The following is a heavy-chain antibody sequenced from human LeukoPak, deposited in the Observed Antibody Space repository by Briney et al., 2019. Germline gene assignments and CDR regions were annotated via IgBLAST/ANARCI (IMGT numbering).Heavy chain of an antibody. V-gene: IGHV4-39*01. J-gene: IGHJ6*04. D-gene: IGHD6-19*01. CDR1: GGSISSSSYY. CDR2: IYYSGST. Sequence: SETLSLTCTVSGGSISSSSYYWGWIRQPPGKGLEWVGSIYYSGSTYYNPSLKSRVAISVDTSKNQFSLKLSSVTAADTAVYYCARGIAVAGQAMDVWGKGTTVTISS. CDR3: ARGIAVAGQAMDV.